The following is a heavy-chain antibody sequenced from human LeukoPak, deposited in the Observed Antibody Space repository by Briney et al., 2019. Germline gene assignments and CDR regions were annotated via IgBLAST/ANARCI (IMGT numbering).Heavy chain of an antibody. D-gene: IGHD3-10*01. CDR2: ISAYNGNT. CDR1: GYTFTSYG. CDR3: AREGPTELYYYGSGSYFPLNFDY. J-gene: IGHJ4*02. V-gene: IGHV1-18*01. Sequence: ASVKVSCKASGYTFTSYGISWVRQAPGQGLEWMGWISAYNGNTNYAQKLQGRVTMTTDTSTSTAYMELRSLRSDDTAVYYCAREGPTELYYYGSGSYFPLNFDYWGQGTPVTVSS.